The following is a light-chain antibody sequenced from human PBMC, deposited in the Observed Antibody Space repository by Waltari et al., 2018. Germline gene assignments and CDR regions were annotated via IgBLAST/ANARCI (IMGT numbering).Light chain of an antibody. CDR1: HSIDYW. CDR2: DAS. J-gene: IGKJ4*01. V-gene: IGKV1-5*01. Sequence: DFQMTQSPSTLAASVGDRVTIACRASHSIDYWLAWYQQKPGIAPKLLLYDASNLDSGVPSRFSGSGSGTEFALTINSLQPDDFATYYCHQYRDYPLTFGGGTNLEIK. CDR3: HQYRDYPLT.